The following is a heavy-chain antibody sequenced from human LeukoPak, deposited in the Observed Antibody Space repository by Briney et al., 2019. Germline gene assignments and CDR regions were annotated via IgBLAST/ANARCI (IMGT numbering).Heavy chain of an antibody. V-gene: IGHV3-74*01. CDR2: IKTNGLET. CDR1: GFSLNDHW. CDR3: ARDVLLGSGSLDY. Sequence: PGGSLRLSCAAPGFSLNDHWMHWVRQAPGKGLVWVSRIKTNGLETDYADSVKGRFSISRDNAKNALYLQMNSLTDEDTAVYFCARDVLLGSGSLDYWGQGTLVTVSS. J-gene: IGHJ4*02. D-gene: IGHD3-10*01.